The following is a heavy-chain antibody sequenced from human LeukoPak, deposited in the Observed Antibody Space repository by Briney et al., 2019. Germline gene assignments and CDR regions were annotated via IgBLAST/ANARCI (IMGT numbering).Heavy chain of an antibody. V-gene: IGHV3-7*01. CDR2: IKQDGSEK. CDR1: GFTFSSYW. CDR3: ASSGGSSGWYWFDP. D-gene: IGHD6-19*01. Sequence: GGSLRLSCAASGFTFSSYWMSWVRQAPGKGLEWVANIKQDGSEKYYVDSVKGRFTISRDNAKNSLYLQMNSLRAEDTAVYYCASSGGSSGWYWFDPWGQGTLVTASS. J-gene: IGHJ5*02.